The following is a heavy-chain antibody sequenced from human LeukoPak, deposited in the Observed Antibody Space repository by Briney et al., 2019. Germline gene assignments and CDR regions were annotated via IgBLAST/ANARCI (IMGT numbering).Heavy chain of an antibody. CDR3: AREGYCSSTSCYTLGDAFDI. CDR1: GFTFSDYY. J-gene: IGHJ3*02. V-gene: IGHV3-53*01. CDR2: IYSGGST. Sequence: GGSLRLSCAASGFTFSDYYMSWVRQAPGKGLEWVSVIYSGGSTYYADSVKGRFTTSRDNSKNTLYLQMNSLRAEDTAVYYCAREGYCSSTSCYTLGDAFDIWGQGTMVTVSS. D-gene: IGHD2-2*02.